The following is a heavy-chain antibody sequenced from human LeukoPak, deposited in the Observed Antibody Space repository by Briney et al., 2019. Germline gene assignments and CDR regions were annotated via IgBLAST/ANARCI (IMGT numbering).Heavy chain of an antibody. CDR3: AKRPSRGICSGGSYYFTTT. Sequence: GGSLRLSCAASGFTFSSYAMSWVRQAPGKGLEWVSAISGSGGSTYYADSVKGRFTISRDNSKNTLYLQMNSLRAEDTAVYYCAKRPSRGICSGGSYYFTTTWGQGTLVTVSS. J-gene: IGHJ5*02. CDR1: GFTFSSYA. CDR2: ISGSGGST. V-gene: IGHV3-23*01. D-gene: IGHD2-15*01.